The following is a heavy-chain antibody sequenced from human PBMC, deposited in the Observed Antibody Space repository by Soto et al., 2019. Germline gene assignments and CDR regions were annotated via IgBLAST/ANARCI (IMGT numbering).Heavy chain of an antibody. CDR1: GFAFNAYP. CDR3: ATIRRSSGWPDY. D-gene: IGHD6-25*01. V-gene: IGHV3-21*01. Sequence: GGSLRLSCVASGFAFNAYPMNWVRQPPGKGLEWVSSIDSVTRASFYADSVKGRFTISRDNAKNSLYLQMDSLRAEDTAVYYCATIRRSSGWPDYWGQGTLVTVSS. CDR2: IDSVTRAS. J-gene: IGHJ4*02.